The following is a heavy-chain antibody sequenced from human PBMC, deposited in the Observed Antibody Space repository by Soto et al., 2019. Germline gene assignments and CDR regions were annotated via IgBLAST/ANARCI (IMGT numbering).Heavy chain of an antibody. V-gene: IGHV1-69*13. CDR3: ARDSGAATIPYDYYYGMDV. D-gene: IGHD5-12*01. CDR2: IIPIFGTA. J-gene: IGHJ6*02. Sequence: SVKVSCKASGGNFSSYAISWVRQAPGQGLEWMGGIIPIFGTANYAQKFRGRVTITADESTSTAYMELSSLRSEDTAVYYCARDSGAATIPYDYYYGMDVWRQGTTVTVSS. CDR1: GGNFSSYA.